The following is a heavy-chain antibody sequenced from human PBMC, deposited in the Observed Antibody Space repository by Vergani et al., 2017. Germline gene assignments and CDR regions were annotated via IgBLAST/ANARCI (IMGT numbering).Heavy chain of an antibody. D-gene: IGHD6-6*01. CDR1: GFTFSSYG. Sequence: QVQLVESGGGVVQPGRSLRLSCAASGFTFSSYGMHWVRQAPGKGLEWVAVIWYDGSNKYYADSVKGRFTISRDNSKNTLYLQMNSLRAEDTAVYYCARAEGSSSWYYFDYWGQGTQVIVSS. CDR3: ARAEGSSSWYYFDY. V-gene: IGHV3-33*01. CDR2: IWYDGSNK. J-gene: IGHJ4*02.